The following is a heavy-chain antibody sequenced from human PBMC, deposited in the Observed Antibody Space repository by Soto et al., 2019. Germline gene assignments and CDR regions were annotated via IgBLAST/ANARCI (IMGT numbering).Heavy chain of an antibody. Sequence: WASVKVSCKASGYTFTGYYMHWVRQAPGQGLEWMGWINPNSGGTNYAQKFQGWVTMTRDTSISTAYMELSRLRSDDTAVYYCARDKVQSSSNYYYYYGMDVWGQGTTVTVSS. CDR1: GYTFTGYY. J-gene: IGHJ6*02. CDR2: INPNSGGT. V-gene: IGHV1-2*04. D-gene: IGHD6-6*01. CDR3: ARDKVQSSSNYYYYYGMDV.